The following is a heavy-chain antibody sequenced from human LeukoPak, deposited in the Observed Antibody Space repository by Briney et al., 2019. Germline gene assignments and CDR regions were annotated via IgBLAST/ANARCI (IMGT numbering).Heavy chain of an antibody. V-gene: IGHV4-34*01. Sequence: PSETLSLTCAVYGGSFSGYYWSWIRQPPGKGLEWIGEINHSGSTNYNPSLKSRVTISVDTSKNQFSLKLSSVTAADTAVYYCARVERQGYCSSTSCLWYFDYWGQGTLVTVPS. CDR2: INHSGST. CDR3: ARVERQGYCSSTSCLWYFDY. J-gene: IGHJ4*02. D-gene: IGHD2-2*01. CDR1: GGSFSGYY.